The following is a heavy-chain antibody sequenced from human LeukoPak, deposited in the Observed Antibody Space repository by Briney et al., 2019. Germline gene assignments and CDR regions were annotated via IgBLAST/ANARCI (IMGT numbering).Heavy chain of an antibody. Sequence: GGSLRLSCAASGFTFSSYAMSWVRQAPGEGLEWVSAISGSGGSTYYADSVKGWFTISRDNSKNTLYLQMNSLRAEDRAVYYCASGIVGATGYWGQGTLVTVSS. CDR2: ISGSGGST. CDR1: GFTFSSYA. V-gene: IGHV3-23*01. J-gene: IGHJ4*02. D-gene: IGHD1-26*01. CDR3: ASGIVGATGY.